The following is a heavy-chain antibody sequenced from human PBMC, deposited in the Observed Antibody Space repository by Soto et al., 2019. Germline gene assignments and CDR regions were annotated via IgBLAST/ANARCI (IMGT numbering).Heavy chain of an antibody. CDR3: ASPNAVVTPGKYYYYYYGMDV. D-gene: IGHD2-21*02. CDR1: GGTFSSYA. Sequence: GASVKVSCKASGGTFSSYAISWVRQAPGQGLEWMGGIIPIFGTANYAQKFQGRVTITADESTSTAYMELSSLRSEDTAVYYCASPNAVVTPGKYYYYYYGMDVWGQGTTVTVSS. CDR2: IIPIFGTA. J-gene: IGHJ6*02. V-gene: IGHV1-69*13.